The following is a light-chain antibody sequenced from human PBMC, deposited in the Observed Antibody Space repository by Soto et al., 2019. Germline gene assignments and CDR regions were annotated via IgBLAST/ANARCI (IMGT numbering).Light chain of an antibody. Sequence: QSVLTQSPSASASLGASVKLTCTLSSGRSSYAIAWHQKQPGKGPRYLMDLNNDGSHTKGDGIPDRFSGSSSGAERYLIISSLQSEDEADYYCQTWGTGFQVFGGGTKVTVL. V-gene: IGLV4-69*01. J-gene: IGLJ2*01. CDR1: SGRSSYA. CDR2: LNNDGSH. CDR3: QTWGTGFQV.